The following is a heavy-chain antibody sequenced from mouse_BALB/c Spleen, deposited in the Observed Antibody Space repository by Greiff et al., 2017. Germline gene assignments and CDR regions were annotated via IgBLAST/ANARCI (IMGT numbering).Heavy chain of an antibody. CDR1: GYSITSDYA. Sequence: EVMLVESGPGLVKPSQSLSLTCTVTGYSITSDYAWNWIRQFPGNKLEWMGYISYSGSTSYNPSLKSRISITRDTSKNQFFLQLNSVTTEDTATYYCAREGIYYGNYRFAYWGQGTLVTVSA. D-gene: IGHD2-1*01. J-gene: IGHJ3*01. CDR2: ISYSGST. V-gene: IGHV3-2*02. CDR3: AREGIYYGNYRFAY.